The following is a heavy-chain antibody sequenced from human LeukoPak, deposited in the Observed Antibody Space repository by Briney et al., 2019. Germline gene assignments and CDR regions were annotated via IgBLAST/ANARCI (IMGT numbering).Heavy chain of an antibody. J-gene: IGHJ4*02. D-gene: IGHD3-22*01. CDR2: IYYSGST. V-gene: IGHV4-39*01. Sequence: WVRQPPGKGLEWIGSIYYSGSTYYNPSLKSRVTISVDTSKNQFSLKLSSVTAADTAVSYCARRSYYDSSAIFDYWGQGTLVTVSS. CDR3: ARRSYYDSSAIFDY.